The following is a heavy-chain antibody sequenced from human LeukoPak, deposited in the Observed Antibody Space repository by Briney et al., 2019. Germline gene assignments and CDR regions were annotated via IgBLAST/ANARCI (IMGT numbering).Heavy chain of an antibody. J-gene: IGHJ4*02. D-gene: IGHD6-13*01. Sequence: GGSLRLSCAASGLNFSSRWMNWVRQAPGQGLEWVASIKEDGSEKHYVDSVKGRFTISRDNGKNSLYLQMNSLRAEDTAVYYCARDSGWWRFDFWGQGTLVTVPS. V-gene: IGHV3-7*03. CDR2: IKEDGSEK. CDR3: ARDSGWWRFDF. CDR1: GLNFSSRW.